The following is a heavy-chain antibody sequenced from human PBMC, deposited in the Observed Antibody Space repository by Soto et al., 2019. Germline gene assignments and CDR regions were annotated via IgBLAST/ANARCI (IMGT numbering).Heavy chain of an antibody. J-gene: IGHJ6*02. CDR1: GYTFTDYW. V-gene: IGHV5-51*01. D-gene: IGHD3-3*02. CDR2: IYPGDSDT. Sequence: DSLKISCKGSGYTFTDYWIGWVRQLPGKGLEWMGIIYPGDSDTRYSPSFQGHVTITVDKSTNTAYLHWNTLRASDTARYYCARNISHFRYYHYPIDVWGHGTTVTVS. CDR3: ARNISHFRYYHYPIDV.